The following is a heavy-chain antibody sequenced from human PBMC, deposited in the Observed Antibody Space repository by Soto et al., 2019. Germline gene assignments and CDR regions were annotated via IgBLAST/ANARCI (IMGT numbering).Heavy chain of an antibody. V-gene: IGHV3-7*01. Sequence: PGGSLRLSCAASEFTFDKYYMTWVRQAPWKGPEWVANIKPDGIEQYYVDSVKGRFTISRDNANNSLYLQMNSLRAEDTAVYFCARDDCNYYYGFDVWGQGTTLTVSS. CDR1: EFTFDKYY. CDR2: IKPDGIEQ. J-gene: IGHJ6*02. CDR3: ARDDCNYYYGFDV. D-gene: IGHD2-21*02.